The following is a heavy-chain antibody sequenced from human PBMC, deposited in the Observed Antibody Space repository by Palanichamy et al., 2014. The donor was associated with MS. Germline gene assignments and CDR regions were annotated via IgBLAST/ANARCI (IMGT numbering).Heavy chain of an antibody. V-gene: IGHV4-4*02. Sequence: QVQLQESGPGLVQPSGTLSLTRGVFGDSIGSSDWWSWVRQSPGKGLEWIGEIHHSGGTNYNPSLKSRVTISVDRSKNQFSLNLRSVSAADTAIYYCARNGYYCIDYWGQGTLVTVSS. CDR3: ARNGYYCIDY. D-gene: IGHD3-22*01. CDR2: IHHSGGT. J-gene: IGHJ4*02. CDR1: GDSIGSSDW.